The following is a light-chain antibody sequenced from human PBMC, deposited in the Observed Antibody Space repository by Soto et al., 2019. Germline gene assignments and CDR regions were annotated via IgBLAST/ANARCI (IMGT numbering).Light chain of an antibody. CDR3: QQSFSPLLS. Sequence: DIEMIQSPPSLSASVGDRITITCRASQSISSYLNWLQQKPGKAPNVLIFAASNLRSGVPSRFSGSGSGTDFTLTINSLQPEDSATYYCQQSFSPLLSFGEGTKV. CDR1: QSISSY. J-gene: IGKJ4*01. V-gene: IGKV1-39*01. CDR2: AAS.